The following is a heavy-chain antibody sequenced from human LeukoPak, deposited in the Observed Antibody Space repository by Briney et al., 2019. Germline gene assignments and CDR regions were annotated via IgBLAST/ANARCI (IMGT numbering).Heavy chain of an antibody. Sequence: PGGSLRLSCAASGFTFSSYAMSWVRQAPGKGLEWVSAISGSGGSTYYADSVKGRFTISRDNSKNTLYLQMNSLRAEDTAVYYCARDLYGSGRNRSASGSPWGQRTLVTVSS. CDR3: ARDLYGSGRNRSASGSP. CDR2: ISGSGGST. D-gene: IGHD3-10*01. CDR1: GFTFSSYA. J-gene: IGHJ5*02. V-gene: IGHV3-23*01.